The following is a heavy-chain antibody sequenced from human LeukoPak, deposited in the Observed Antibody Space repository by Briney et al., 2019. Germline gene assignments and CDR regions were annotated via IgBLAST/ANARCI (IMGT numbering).Heavy chain of an antibody. V-gene: IGHV3-13*01. Sequence: PGGPLRLSCAASGFTFSSYDMHWVRQATGKGLEWVSAIGTAGDTHYPGSVKGRFTISRENAKNSLYLQMNSLRAGDTAVYYSARVGFGCSGGSCYPYFDYWGQGTLVTVSS. J-gene: IGHJ4*02. D-gene: IGHD2-15*01. CDR3: ARVGFGCSGGSCYPYFDY. CDR1: GFTFSSYD. CDR2: IGTAGDT.